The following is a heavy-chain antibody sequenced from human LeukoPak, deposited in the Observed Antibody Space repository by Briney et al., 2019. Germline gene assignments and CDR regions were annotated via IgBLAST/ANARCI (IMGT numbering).Heavy chain of an antibody. D-gene: IGHD3-22*01. CDR3: PTEYYYDSSGYDDAFDI. Sequence: GGSLRLSCAASGFTFSNAWMSWVRQAPGKGLEWVGRIKSKSDGGTTDYAAPVKGRFTISRDDSKNTLYLQMNSLKTEDTAVYYCPTEYYYDSSGYDDAFDIWGQGTMVTVSS. CDR1: GFTFSNAW. J-gene: IGHJ3*02. CDR2: IKSKSDGGTT. V-gene: IGHV3-15*01.